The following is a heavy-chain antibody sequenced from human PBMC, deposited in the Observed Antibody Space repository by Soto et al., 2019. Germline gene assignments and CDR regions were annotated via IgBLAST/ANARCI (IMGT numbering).Heavy chain of an antibody. CDR3: AVVDSTGNWFDP. Sequence: QLQLQESGPGLVKPSETLSLTCTVSGGSISSSDFYWGWLRQTPGKGLEFIGSMYYSGSTYYNPSLKSRLTIPVDTSKNQFTLKLISVTAADTAVYYCAVVDSTGNWFDPWGEGALVTVSS. D-gene: IGHD6-25*01. CDR2: MYYSGST. J-gene: IGHJ5*02. V-gene: IGHV4-39*01. CDR1: GGSISSSDFY.